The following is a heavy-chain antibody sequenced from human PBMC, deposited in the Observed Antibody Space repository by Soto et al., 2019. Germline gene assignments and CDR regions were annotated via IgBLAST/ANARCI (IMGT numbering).Heavy chain of an antibody. CDR3: ARVGGRNYPKRYYYYYYMDV. J-gene: IGHJ6*03. V-gene: IGHV3-53*04. CDR2: IYSGGST. D-gene: IGHD3-10*01. Sequence: GGSLRLSCAASGFTVSSNYMSWVRQAPGKGLEWVSVIYSGGSTYYADSVKGRFTISSHNSKNTLYLQMNSLRAEDTAVYYCARVGGRNYPKRYYYYYYMDVWGKGTTVTVSS. CDR1: GFTVSSNY.